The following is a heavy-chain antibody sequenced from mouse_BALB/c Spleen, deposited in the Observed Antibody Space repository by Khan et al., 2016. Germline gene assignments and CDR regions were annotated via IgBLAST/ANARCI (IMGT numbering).Heavy chain of an antibody. CDR2: ISYRGST. CDR1: GDSITRGY. J-gene: IGHJ2*01. V-gene: IGHV3-8*02. Sequence: EVQLQESGPSLVKPSQTLSLTCSVTGDSITRGYWNWIRKFPGHKLEYMGYISYRGSTYYNPSLQSRISITRDTSKNQYYLQLNSVTTEDTATYYCASMVTTYYFDYWGQGTTLTVSS. CDR3: ASMVTTYYFDY. D-gene: IGHD2-1*01.